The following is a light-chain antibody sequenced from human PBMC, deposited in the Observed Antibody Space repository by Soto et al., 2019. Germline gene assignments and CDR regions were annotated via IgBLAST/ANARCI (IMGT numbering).Light chain of an antibody. V-gene: IGLV2-8*01. CDR1: SSDVGGYNY. J-gene: IGLJ1*01. CDR3: SGDAGGNHSPHV. CDR2: EVS. Sequence: QSVLTQPPSASGSPGQSVTISCTGXSSDVGGYNYVSWYQQHPGKAPKLMIYEVSKRPSGVPDRFSGSKSGNTASLTVSGLQAEDEADYYCSGDAGGNHSPHVCRSGAHVTVL.